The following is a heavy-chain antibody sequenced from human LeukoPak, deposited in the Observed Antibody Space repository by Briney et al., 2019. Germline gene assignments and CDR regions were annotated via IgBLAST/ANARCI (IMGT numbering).Heavy chain of an antibody. D-gene: IGHD6-19*01. CDR2: FDPEDGET. V-gene: IGHV1-24*01. J-gene: IGHJ6*03. CDR3: AISTVADTAYYYYYMDV. CDR1: GYTLIELS. Sequence: ASVKVSCKVSGYTLIELSMHWVRQAPGKGLEWMGGFDPEDGETIYAQKFQGRVTMTTDTSTSTAYMELRSLRSDDTAVYYCAISTVADTAYYYYYMDVWGKGTTVTVSS.